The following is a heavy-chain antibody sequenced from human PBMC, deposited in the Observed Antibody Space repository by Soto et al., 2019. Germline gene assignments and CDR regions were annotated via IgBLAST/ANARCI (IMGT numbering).Heavy chain of an antibody. CDR3: VKDFRCAD. CDR2: IWYDGSNK. CDR1: GFTFSSYG. J-gene: IGHJ4*02. D-gene: IGHD2-8*01. Sequence: GGSLRLSCAASGFTFSSYGMHWVRQAPGKGLEWVAVIWYDGSNKYYADSVNGRFTISRDNSKNTLSLQMNSLRDEDTALYYCVKDFRCADWGQGTRVTVSS. V-gene: IGHV3-33*06.